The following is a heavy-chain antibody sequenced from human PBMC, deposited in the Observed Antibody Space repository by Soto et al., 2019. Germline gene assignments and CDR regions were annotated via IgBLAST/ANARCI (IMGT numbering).Heavy chain of an antibody. D-gene: IGHD3-16*01. V-gene: IGHV4-59*01. CDR1: GGSISSYY. CDR3: ARAYWGYFDY. J-gene: IGHJ4*02. CDR2: IYYSGST. Sequence: PSETLSLTCTVSGGSISSYYWSWIRQPPGKGLEWIGYIYYSGSTNYNPSLKSRVTISVDTSKNQFSLKLSSVTAADTAVYYCARAYWGYFDYWGQAPLVTVSS.